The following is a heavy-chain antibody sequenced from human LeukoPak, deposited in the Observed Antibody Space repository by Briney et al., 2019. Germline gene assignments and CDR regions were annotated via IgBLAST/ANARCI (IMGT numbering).Heavy chain of an antibody. CDR3: ARHFTIGFGESLEADY. CDR2: IYTSGST. D-gene: IGHD3-10*01. J-gene: IGHJ4*02. Sequence: SETLSLTCTVSGGSISSSYWSWIRQPAGKGLEWIGRIYTSGSTNYNPSLKSRVTISVDTSKNQFSLKLSSVTAADTAVYYCARHFTIGFGESLEADYWGQGTLVTVSS. V-gene: IGHV4-4*07. CDR1: GGSISSSY.